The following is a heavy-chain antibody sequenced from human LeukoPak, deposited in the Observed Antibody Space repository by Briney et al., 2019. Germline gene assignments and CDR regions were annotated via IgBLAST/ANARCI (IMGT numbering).Heavy chain of an antibody. J-gene: IGHJ5*02. Sequence: ASVKVSCKASGYTFTTYYIIWVRQAPGQGLEWMGIINPSGGSTAYAQKFEGRITMTRDTSTFYMEVNSLTSEDTAVYYCARGEIVGVSKRSENWFDPWGQGTLVTVSS. D-gene: IGHD1-26*01. CDR3: ARGEIVGVSKRSENWFDP. CDR2: INPSGGST. CDR1: GYTFTTYY. V-gene: IGHV1-46*01.